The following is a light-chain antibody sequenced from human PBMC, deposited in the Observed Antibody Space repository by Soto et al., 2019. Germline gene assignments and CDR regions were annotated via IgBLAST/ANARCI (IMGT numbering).Light chain of an antibody. CDR1: SSDVGSHNL. CDR3: CSYAGSSTYI. V-gene: IGLV2-23*01. Sequence: QSALTQSASVSGSPGQSITISCTGTSSDVGSHNLVSWYQQHPDRAPKLMIYEGSKRPSGVSNRFSGSNSGNTASLTISGIQADDEDDDFCCSYAGSSTYIFGSGTKLTVL. CDR2: EGS. J-gene: IGLJ1*01.